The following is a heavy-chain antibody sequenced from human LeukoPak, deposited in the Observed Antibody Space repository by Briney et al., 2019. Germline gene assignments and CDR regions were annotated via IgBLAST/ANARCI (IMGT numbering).Heavy chain of an antibody. CDR3: ARDSRSWIQLWPYYYYGMDV. CDR1: GFTFSSYA. CDR2: ISYDGSNK. V-gene: IGHV3-30-3*01. Sequence: GRSLRLSCAASGFTFSSYAMHWVRQAPGKGLEWVAVISYDGSNKYYADSVKGRFTISRDNSKNTLYLQTNSLRAEDTAVYYCARDSRSWIQLWPYYYYGMDVWGQGTTVTVSS. D-gene: IGHD5-18*01. J-gene: IGHJ6*02.